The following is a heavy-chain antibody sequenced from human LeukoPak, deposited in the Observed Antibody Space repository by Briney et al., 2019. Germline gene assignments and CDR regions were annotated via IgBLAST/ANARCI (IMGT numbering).Heavy chain of an antibody. V-gene: IGHV3-33*01. D-gene: IGHD1-26*01. Sequence: GRSLRLSCAASGFTFSNYSVHWVRQAPGKGLEWVAVIWSDESNKYYADSVKGRFTISRDNFKNTLYLHMNRLRAEDTTVYYCARGVVGATTGWYFDLWGRGTLVTVSS. CDR2: IWSDESNK. CDR3: ARGVVGATTGWYFDL. CDR1: GFTFSNYS. J-gene: IGHJ2*01.